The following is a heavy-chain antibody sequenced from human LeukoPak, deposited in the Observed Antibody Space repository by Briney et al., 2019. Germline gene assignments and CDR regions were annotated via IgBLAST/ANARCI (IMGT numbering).Heavy chain of an antibody. V-gene: IGHV3-21*01. Sequence: PGGSLRLSCAASGFTFSSYSMNWVRQAPGKGLEWVSSISSSSSYIYYADSVKGRFTISRDNAKNSLYLQMNSLRAEDTVVYYCARDLLADIVVVPAAAAGYNWFDPWGQGTLVTVSS. CDR1: GFTFSSYS. CDR3: ARDLLADIVVVPAAAAGYNWFDP. D-gene: IGHD2-2*01. CDR2: ISSSSSYI. J-gene: IGHJ5*02.